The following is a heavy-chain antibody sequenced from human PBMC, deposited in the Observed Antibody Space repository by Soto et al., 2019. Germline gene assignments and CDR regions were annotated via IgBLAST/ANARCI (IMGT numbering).Heavy chain of an antibody. V-gene: IGHV4-59*01. CDR3: ARERMVTIFGVVIPRGMDV. CDR1: GGSTSSYY. Sequence: SETLSLTCTVSGGSTSSYYWSWIRQPPGKGLEWIGYIYYSGSTNYNPSLKSRVTISVDTSKNQFSLKLSSVTAADTAVYYCARERMVTIFGVVIPRGMDVWGQGTTVTVSS. J-gene: IGHJ6*02. D-gene: IGHD3-3*01. CDR2: IYYSGST.